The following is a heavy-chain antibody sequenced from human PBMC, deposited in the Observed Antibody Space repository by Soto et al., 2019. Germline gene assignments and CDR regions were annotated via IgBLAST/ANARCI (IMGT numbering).Heavy chain of an antibody. CDR3: TTARIAVALVLGYYYYGMDV. CDR1: GFTFSNAW. CDR2: IKRKTDGGTT. D-gene: IGHD6-19*01. J-gene: IGHJ6*02. V-gene: IGHV3-15*07. Sequence: EVQLVESGGGLVKPGGSLRLSCAASGFTFSNAWMNWVRQAPGKGLEWVGRIKRKTDGGTTDYAAPVKGRFTISRDDSKNTLYLQMNSLKTEDAAVYYCTTARIAVALVLGYYYYGMDVWGQGTTVTVSS.